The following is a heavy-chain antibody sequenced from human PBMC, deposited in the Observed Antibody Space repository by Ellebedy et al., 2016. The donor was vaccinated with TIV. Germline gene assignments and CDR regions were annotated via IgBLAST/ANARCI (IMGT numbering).Heavy chain of an antibody. J-gene: IGHJ4*02. V-gene: IGHV3-7*03. CDR2: TDQDGGRK. CDR3: ARDIGTSSDFGY. CDR1: GFTFSSYW. Sequence: PGGSLRLSCAASGFTFSSYWMTRVRQAPGKGLEWVANTDQDGGRKYYVDSVKGRFTISRDNARNSLFLQMNSLRADDTAVYYCARDIGTSSDFGYWGQGTLVTVSS. D-gene: IGHD6-6*01.